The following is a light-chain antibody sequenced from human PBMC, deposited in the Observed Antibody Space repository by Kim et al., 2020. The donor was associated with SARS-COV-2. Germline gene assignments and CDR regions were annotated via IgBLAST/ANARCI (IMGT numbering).Light chain of an antibody. CDR3: QQYGSSPSLT. Sequence: PGERATLSCRASQSVSSSYLAWYQQKPAQAPRLLIYGASSRATGIPDRFSGSGSGTDFTLTIRRLEPEDFAMYYCQQYGSSPSLTFGGGTKVDIK. CDR2: GAS. CDR1: QSVSSSY. V-gene: IGKV3-20*01. J-gene: IGKJ4*01.